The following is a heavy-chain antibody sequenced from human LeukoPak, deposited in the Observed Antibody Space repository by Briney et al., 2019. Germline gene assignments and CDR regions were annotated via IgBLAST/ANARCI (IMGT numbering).Heavy chain of an antibody. V-gene: IGHV3-23*01. Sequence: GGSLRLSCAASGFAFSSYALSWVRQAPGKGLEWVSTITSSGGSTYYADSVKVRFTISRDNSKNTLYLQMNSLRAEDTAVYYCVKERGSPGYSSRWYYFDYCGQGTLVSV. CDR2: ITSSGGST. J-gene: IGHJ4*02. CDR1: GFAFSSYA. CDR3: VKERGSPGYSSRWYYFDY. D-gene: IGHD6-13*01.